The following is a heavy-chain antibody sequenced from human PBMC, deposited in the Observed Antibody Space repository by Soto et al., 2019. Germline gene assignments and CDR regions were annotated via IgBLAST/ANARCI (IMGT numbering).Heavy chain of an antibody. D-gene: IGHD2-15*01. V-gene: IGHV3-74*01. CDR3: AKDHTGSNSLDY. Sequence: PGGSLRLSCAASGFTFSCYWMHWVRQVPGKGLEWVSRMNTDGRKRHYADSVKGRFTISRDNVKNTLYLQMNSLRVEDSAVYYCAKDHTGSNSLDYWGLGTLVTVSS. CDR1: GFTFSCYW. CDR2: MNTDGRKR. J-gene: IGHJ4*02.